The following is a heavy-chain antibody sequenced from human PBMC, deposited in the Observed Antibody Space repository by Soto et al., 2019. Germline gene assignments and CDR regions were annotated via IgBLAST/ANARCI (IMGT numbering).Heavy chain of an antibody. D-gene: IGHD7-27*01. V-gene: IGHV4-34*01. CDR1: GGSFSGYY. CDR3: ARANSTSFDP. J-gene: IGHJ5*02. CDR2: INHSGST. Sequence: SETLSLTCAVYGGSFSGYYWSWIRQPPGKGLEWIGEINHSGSTNYNPSLKSRVTISVDTSKNQFSLKLSSVTAADTAVYYCARANSTSFDPWGQGTLVTVSS.